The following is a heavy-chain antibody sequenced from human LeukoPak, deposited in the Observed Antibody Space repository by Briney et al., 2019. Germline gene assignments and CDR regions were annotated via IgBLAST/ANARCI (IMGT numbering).Heavy chain of an antibody. CDR1: GFTFRSYA. CDR2: ISYDGSNE. CDR3: ARGPYSSGWYLDFFDY. J-gene: IGHJ4*02. V-gene: IGHV3-30*14. D-gene: IGHD6-19*01. Sequence: GRSLRLSCAASGFTFRSYAMHWVRQAPGKGLEWVAVISYDGSNEYYADSVKGRFTISRDNSKNTLYLQMNSLRAEDTAVYYCARGPYSSGWYLDFFDYWGQGTLVTVSS.